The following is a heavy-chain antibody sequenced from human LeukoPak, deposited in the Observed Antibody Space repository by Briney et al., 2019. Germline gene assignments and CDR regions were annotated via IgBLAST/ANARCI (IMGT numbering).Heavy chain of an antibody. J-gene: IGHJ4*02. Sequence: SETLSLTCAVYGGSFSGYYWSWIRQPPGKGLEWIGEINHSGSTNYNPSLKSRVTISVDTSKNQFSLKLSSVTAADTAVYYCARGDDSSGYYYPDYWGQGTLVTVSS. CDR3: ARGDDSSGYYYPDY. CDR1: GGSFSGYY. CDR2: INHSGST. V-gene: IGHV4-34*01. D-gene: IGHD3-22*01.